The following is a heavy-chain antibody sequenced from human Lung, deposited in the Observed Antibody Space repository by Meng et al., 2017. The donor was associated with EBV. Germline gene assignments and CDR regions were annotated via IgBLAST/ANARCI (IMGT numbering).Heavy chain of an antibody. Sequence: QLTRVQSGAEVKKPGASVRVSCKASGYTFTNHGISWIRQAPGQGLEWMGWISCYNGDTNYAQKLQGRVTMTTDTSTNTAYMDLRSLRSDDTAVYYCARDPSNTSGRYAYFDYWGQGTLVTVFS. CDR3: ARDPSNTSGRYAYFDY. CDR2: ISCYNGDT. V-gene: IGHV1-18*01. J-gene: IGHJ4*02. D-gene: IGHD6-19*01. CDR1: GYTFTNHG.